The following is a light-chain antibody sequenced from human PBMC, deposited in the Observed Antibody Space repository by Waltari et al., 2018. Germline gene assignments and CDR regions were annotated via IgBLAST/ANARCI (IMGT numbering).Light chain of an antibody. J-gene: IGKJ1*01. V-gene: IGKV3-20*01. Sequence: EIMLPQSPGPLSLSPGERATLSCRASQSISKYLAWYQQKPGQAPRLLIYGASSRATGIPDRFSGSGSGTDFNLTISRLEPQDFAVYYCQHYVRLPATFGQGTKVEIK. CDR3: QHYVRLPAT. CDR2: GAS. CDR1: QSISKY.